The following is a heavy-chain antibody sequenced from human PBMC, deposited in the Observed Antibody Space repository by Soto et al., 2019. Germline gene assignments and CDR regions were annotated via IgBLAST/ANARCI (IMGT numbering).Heavy chain of an antibody. D-gene: IGHD6-13*01. CDR3: AKFGAAADHFDY. Sequence: QVQLVESGGGVVQPGRSLRLSCAASGFTFSSYGMHWVRQAPGEGLEWVAVISYDGSNKYYADSVKGRFTISRDNSKNTLYLQMNSLRAEDTAVYYCAKFGAAADHFDYWGQGTLVTVSS. J-gene: IGHJ4*02. CDR2: ISYDGSNK. CDR1: GFTFSSYG. V-gene: IGHV3-30*18.